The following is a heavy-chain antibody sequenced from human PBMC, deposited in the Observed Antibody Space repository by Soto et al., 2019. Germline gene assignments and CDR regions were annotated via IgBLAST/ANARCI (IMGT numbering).Heavy chain of an antibody. J-gene: IGHJ4*02. CDR1: GGSISSGDYY. Sequence: QVQLQESGPGLVKPSQTLSLTCTVSGGSISSGDYYWSWIRQPPGKGLEWIGYIYYSGSTYYNPSLKRRVTIAVDTSKNQFSLKLSSVTAADTAVYYCARVHMTTYLPRGGYYFDYWGQGTLVTVSS. CDR2: IYYSGST. CDR3: ARVHMTTYLPRGGYYFDY. V-gene: IGHV4-30-4*01. D-gene: IGHD3-16*01.